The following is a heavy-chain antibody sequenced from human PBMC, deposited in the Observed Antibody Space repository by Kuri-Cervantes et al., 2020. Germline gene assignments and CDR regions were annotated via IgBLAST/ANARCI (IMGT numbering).Heavy chain of an antibody. Sequence: GESLKISCAASGFIFSIYAMSWVRQAPGKGLEWVSVISGSGGSTYYADSVKGRFTISRDNSKNTLYLQMNSLRAEDTAVYYCAKDLSFEVTPAEYFQHWGQGTLVTVSS. D-gene: IGHD4-11*01. J-gene: IGHJ1*01. CDR2: ISGSGGST. CDR1: GFIFSIYA. V-gene: IGHV3-23*01. CDR3: AKDLSFEVTPAEYFQH.